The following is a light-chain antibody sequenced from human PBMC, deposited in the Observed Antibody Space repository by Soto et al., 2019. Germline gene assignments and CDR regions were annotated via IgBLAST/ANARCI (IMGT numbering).Light chain of an antibody. Sequence: EIVLTQSPGTLSLSPGERATLSCRASQSVSSSYLAWYQQKPGQAPRLLIYGASSRATGIPDRFSGSGSGTDFTLTISRLEPEDVAVYYCQQYGSSPPTCGQGTRLEIK. J-gene: IGKJ5*01. CDR3: QQYGSSPPT. CDR2: GAS. V-gene: IGKV3-20*01. CDR1: QSVSSSY.